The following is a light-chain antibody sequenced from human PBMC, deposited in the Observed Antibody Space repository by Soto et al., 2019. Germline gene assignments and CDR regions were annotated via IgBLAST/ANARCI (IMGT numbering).Light chain of an antibody. CDR1: QPLSSM. CDR2: DAS. Sequence: DIVLTQPPATLSLSPGERATLSCRASQPLSSMLAWYQQKPGQAPRLLVYDASKKAPGIPGRFSGSGSATDFTLTISSLEPEDFAVYYCQQRSDWPLTFGGGTKVDIK. V-gene: IGKV3-11*01. J-gene: IGKJ4*01. CDR3: QQRSDWPLT.